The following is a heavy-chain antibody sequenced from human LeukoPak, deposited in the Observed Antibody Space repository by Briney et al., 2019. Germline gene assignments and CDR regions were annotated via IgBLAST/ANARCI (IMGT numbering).Heavy chain of an antibody. J-gene: IGHJ5*02. Sequence: PGASVQVSCKASGYSFTNYAIQWVRQAPGQRLEWMGWINPGNGNTKYSQKFQGRVSITRDTSASAAYMELSSLRSEDTAVYYCARQGFDPWGQGTLVTVSS. CDR2: INPGNGNT. CDR1: GYSFTNYA. V-gene: IGHV1-3*01. CDR3: ARQGFDP.